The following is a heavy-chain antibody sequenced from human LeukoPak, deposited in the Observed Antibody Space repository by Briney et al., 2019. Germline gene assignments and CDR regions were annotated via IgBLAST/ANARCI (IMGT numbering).Heavy chain of an antibody. CDR1: GYSISIGYY. D-gene: IGHD3-10*01. V-gene: IGHV4-38-2*01. Sequence: PSETLSLTCAVSGYSISIGYYWGWIRQPPGKGLEWIGSIYHSGSTYYNPSLKSRVTISVDTSKYQFSLKLSSVTAADTAVYYCARADYYGSGSYYGMDVWGKGTTVTVSS. CDR3: ARADYYGSGSYYGMDV. CDR2: IYHSGST. J-gene: IGHJ6*04.